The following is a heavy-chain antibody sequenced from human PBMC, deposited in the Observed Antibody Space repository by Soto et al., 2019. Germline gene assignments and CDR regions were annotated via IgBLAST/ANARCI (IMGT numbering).Heavy chain of an antibody. V-gene: IGHV3-33*01. J-gene: IGHJ4*02. CDR2: IWYDGSNK. D-gene: IGHD6-19*01. CDR1: GFTFSSYG. Sequence: GGSLRLSCAASGFTFSSYGMHWVRQAPGKGLEWVAVIWYDGSNKYYADSVKGRFTISRDNSKNTLYLQMNSLRAEDTAVYYCASSADSGWSYFDYWGQGTLVTVSS. CDR3: ASSADSGWSYFDY.